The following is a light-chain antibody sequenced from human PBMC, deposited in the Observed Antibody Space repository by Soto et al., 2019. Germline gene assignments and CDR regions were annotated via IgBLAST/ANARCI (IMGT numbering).Light chain of an antibody. J-gene: IGKJ5*01. CDR2: DAS. CDR3: HQYHNFPIT. CDR1: QSISSW. V-gene: IGKV1-5*01. Sequence: LQMTQSPSPLSASVGCRVTITFRASQSISSWLAWYQHKPGKAPQLLIFDASNLATGVPSRFSGSGSGTHFTFTISIVQPEDFATYYCHQYHNFPITFGQGTRLEIK.